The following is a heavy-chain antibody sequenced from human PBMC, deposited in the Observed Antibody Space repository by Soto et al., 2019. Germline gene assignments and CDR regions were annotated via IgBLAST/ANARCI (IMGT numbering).Heavy chain of an antibody. V-gene: IGHV1-69*12. CDR3: ARWAGSRWYGPFDY. CDR2: IIPTFVTA. J-gene: IGHJ4*02. CDR1: GGTFSNYA. D-gene: IGHD6-13*01. Sequence: QVQLVQSGAEVKKPGSSVKVSCKASGGTFSNYAFSWVRQAPGQGLEWMGGIIPTFVTAKYAQKFQGRVTITADESTNTVYMDLSSLRSEDTVIYYCARWAGSRWYGPFDYWGQGTLVTVSS.